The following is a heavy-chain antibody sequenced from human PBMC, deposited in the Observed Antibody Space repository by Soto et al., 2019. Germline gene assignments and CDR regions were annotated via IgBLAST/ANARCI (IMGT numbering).Heavy chain of an antibody. V-gene: IGHV3-74*01. CDR1: GFSFSSYW. CDR2: INSDGSST. J-gene: IGHJ6*02. Sequence: QPGGSLRLSCAASGFSFSSYWMHWVRQAPGKGLVWVSRINSDGSSTSYADSVEGRFTISRDNAKNTLYLQMNSLRVEDTAIYFCERVKQFSGMDVWGQGTTVTVSS. D-gene: IGHD6-19*01. CDR3: ERVKQFSGMDV.